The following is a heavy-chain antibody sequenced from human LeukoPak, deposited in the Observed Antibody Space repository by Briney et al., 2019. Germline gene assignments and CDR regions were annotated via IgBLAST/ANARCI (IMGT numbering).Heavy chain of an antibody. CDR1: GGSISSYY. CDR3: ARVDHYDILTGYPGY. Sequence: SETLSLTCTVSGGSISSYYWSWIRQPPGKGLEWIGYIYYSGSTNYNPSLKSRVTISVDTSKNQFSLKLSSVTAADTAVYYCARVDHYDILTGYPGYWGQGTLVTVSS. D-gene: IGHD3-9*01. J-gene: IGHJ4*02. V-gene: IGHV4-59*01. CDR2: IYYSGST.